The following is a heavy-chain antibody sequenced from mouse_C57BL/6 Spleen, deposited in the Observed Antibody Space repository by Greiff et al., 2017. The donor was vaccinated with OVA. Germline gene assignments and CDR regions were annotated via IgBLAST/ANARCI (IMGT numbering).Heavy chain of an antibody. CDR2: INPNNGGT. V-gene: IGHV1-26*01. Sequence: VQLQQSGPELVKPGASVKISCKASGYTFTDYYMNWVKQSHGKSLEWIGDINPNNGGTSYNQKFKGKATLTVDKSSSTAYMELRSLTSEDSAVYYCARLRYGEYFDYWGQGTTLTVSS. D-gene: IGHD1-2*01. J-gene: IGHJ2*01. CDR3: ARLRYGEYFDY. CDR1: GYTFTDYY.